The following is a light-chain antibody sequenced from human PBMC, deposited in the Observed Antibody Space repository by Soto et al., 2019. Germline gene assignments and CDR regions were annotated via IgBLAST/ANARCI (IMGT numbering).Light chain of an antibody. V-gene: IGKV1-12*01. J-gene: IGKJ4*01. CDR3: QQANSFPLT. CDR1: QGISRL. Sequence: DIQMTQSPSSFSASIGDRVTITCRASQGISRLLAWYQQKPGKAHKLLIYAASSLQSGVPSRFSGSGSGTDFTLTISSLQPEDFATYYCQQANSFPLTFGGGTKVDIK. CDR2: AAS.